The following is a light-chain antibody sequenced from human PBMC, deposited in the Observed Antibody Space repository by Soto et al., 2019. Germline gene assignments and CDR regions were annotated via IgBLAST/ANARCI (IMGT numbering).Light chain of an antibody. J-gene: IGKJ2*01. V-gene: IGKV1-39*01. CDR2: AAS. CDR3: QQSDSTPYT. CDR1: QSISSS. Sequence: DIQMTQSPSSLPASVGDRVTVTCRASQSISSSLNWYQLKPGKAPKLLVYAASTLPSGVPSRFSGSGSGTDFTLTISSLQPEDFASYYCQQSDSTPYTFGQGTKLEIK.